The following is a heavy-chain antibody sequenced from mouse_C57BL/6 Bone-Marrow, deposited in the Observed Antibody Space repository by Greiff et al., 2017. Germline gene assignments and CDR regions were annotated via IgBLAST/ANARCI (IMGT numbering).Heavy chain of an antibody. V-gene: IGHV5-15*04. CDR1: GFTFSDYG. CDR2: ISNLAYSI. Sequence: EVQGVESGGGLVQPGGSLKLSCAASGFTFSDYGMAWVRQAPRKGPEWVAFISNLAYSIYYADTVTGRFTISRDNAKNTLYLEMSSLRSEDTAMYYCARRGLKAMDYWGQGTSVTVSS. D-gene: IGHD3-1*01. CDR3: ARRGLKAMDY. J-gene: IGHJ4*01.